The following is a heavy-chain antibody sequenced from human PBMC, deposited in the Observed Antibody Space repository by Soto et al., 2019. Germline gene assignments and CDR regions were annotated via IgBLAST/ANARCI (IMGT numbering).Heavy chain of an antibody. V-gene: IGHV4-59*01. D-gene: IGHD5-18*01. Sequence: QVQLQESGPGLVKPSETLSLTCTVSGGSISSYYWSWIRQPPGKGLEWIGYIYYSGSTNYNPSLKSRVTISVDTSKNQFSLKLSSVTAADTAVYYCARALRGYSYRSGMDVWGQGTTVTVSS. CDR2: IYYSGST. CDR3: ARALRGYSYRSGMDV. CDR1: GGSISSYY. J-gene: IGHJ6*02.